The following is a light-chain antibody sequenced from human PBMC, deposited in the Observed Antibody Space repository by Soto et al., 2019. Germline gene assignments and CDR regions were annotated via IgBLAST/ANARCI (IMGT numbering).Light chain of an antibody. Sequence: EVVWTQFPGTLSLSPGERATLSGRASQSVSNNYLAWDQQKPGQAPRLLIFGSSDRATGNPDRLSGSGSGTDFTRTISSLEPEDFAVYCCYQYGSSPPYSFGQGTTLEIK. J-gene: IGKJ2*01. CDR2: GSS. CDR3: YQYGSSPPYS. V-gene: IGKV3-20*01. CDR1: QSVSNNY.